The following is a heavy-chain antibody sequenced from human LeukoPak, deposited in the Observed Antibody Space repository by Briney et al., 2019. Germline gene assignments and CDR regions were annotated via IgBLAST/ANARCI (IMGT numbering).Heavy chain of an antibody. CDR3: ARNIDTSDWNPWGY. CDR1: GFTFSSYS. CDR2: ISSTSSSI. D-gene: IGHD6-19*01. J-gene: IGHJ4*02. Sequence: GGSLRLSCAASGFTFSSYSMNWVRQAPGKGLEWISYISSTSSSISYADSVKGRFTISRDNAKNSLYLHMNSLRAEDTAMYYCARNIDTSDWNPWGYWGQGTLVTVSS. V-gene: IGHV3-48*04.